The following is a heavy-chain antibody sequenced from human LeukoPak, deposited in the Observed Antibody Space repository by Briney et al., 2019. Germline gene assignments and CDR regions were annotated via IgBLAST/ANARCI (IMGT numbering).Heavy chain of an antibody. D-gene: IGHD2-15*01. CDR2: INPNSGGT. V-gene: IGHV1-2*02. Sequence: ASVKVSCKASGYTFTGYYMHWVRQAPGQGLEWMGWINPNSGGTNYAQKFQGRVTMTRDTSISTAYMEVSSLRSDDTAVYYCTRRYCRGDTCYHIDYWGQGTLVTVSS. CDR1: GYTFTGYY. J-gene: IGHJ4*02. CDR3: TRRYCRGDTCYHIDY.